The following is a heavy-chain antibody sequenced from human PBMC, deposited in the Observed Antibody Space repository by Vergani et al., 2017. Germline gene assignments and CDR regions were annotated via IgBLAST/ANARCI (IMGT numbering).Heavy chain of an antibody. V-gene: IGHV3-30*18. D-gene: IGHD2-2*01. CDR3: AKDRGPGVPAAPIFSDFQH. CDR1: GFTFSSYG. CDR2: ISYDGSNK. J-gene: IGHJ1*01. Sequence: QVQLVESGGGVVQPGRSLRLSCAASGFTFSSYGMHWARQAPGKGLEWVAVISYDGSNKYYADSVKGRFTISRDNSKNTLYLQMNSLRAEDTAVYYCAKDRGPGVPAAPIFSDFQHWGQGTLVTVSS.